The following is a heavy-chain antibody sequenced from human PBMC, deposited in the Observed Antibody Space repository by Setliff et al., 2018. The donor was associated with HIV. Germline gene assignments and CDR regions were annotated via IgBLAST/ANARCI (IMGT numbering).Heavy chain of an antibody. D-gene: IGHD3-3*01. Sequence: PSETLSLTCTVSGGPISSYYWSWIRQPPGKGLEWIGYIYYSGSTNYNPSLKSRVTISVDTPKNQFSLKLSSVTAADTAVYYCARTYGRPFFFDYWGQGTLVTVSS. J-gene: IGHJ4*02. CDR2: IYYSGST. CDR3: ARTYGRPFFFDY. V-gene: IGHV4-59*01. CDR1: GGPISSYY.